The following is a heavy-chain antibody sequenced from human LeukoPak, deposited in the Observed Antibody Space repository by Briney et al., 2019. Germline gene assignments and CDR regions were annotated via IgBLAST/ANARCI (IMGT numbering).Heavy chain of an antibody. V-gene: IGHV3-23*01. J-gene: IGHJ4*02. CDR3: ARDPGLPYFDY. D-gene: IGHD5-12*01. Sequence: PGGSLRLSCAASGFTFSSYSMSWVRQAPGKGLEWVSVISGNGGDTFYADSVKGRFTISRDNSKHTLYLQMNSLRAEDTAVYYCARDPGLPYFDYWGQGTLVTVSS. CDR2: ISGNGGDT. CDR1: GFTFSSYS.